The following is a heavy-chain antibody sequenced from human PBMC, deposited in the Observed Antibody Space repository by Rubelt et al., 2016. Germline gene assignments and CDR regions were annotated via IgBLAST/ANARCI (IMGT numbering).Heavy chain of an antibody. Sequence: QVQLVQSGAEVKKPGASVKVSCKASGYTVTSYYMHWVRQAPGQGLEWMGIINPSGGRTGYAQKFQGRITMTRDTSTSTVYMELSSLRSEDTAVYYCARANSGSGYFGIDYWGQGTLVTVSS. V-gene: IGHV1-46*01. J-gene: IGHJ4*02. CDR1: GYTVTSYY. CDR3: ARANSGSGYFGIDY. CDR2: INPSGGRT. D-gene: IGHD3-22*01.